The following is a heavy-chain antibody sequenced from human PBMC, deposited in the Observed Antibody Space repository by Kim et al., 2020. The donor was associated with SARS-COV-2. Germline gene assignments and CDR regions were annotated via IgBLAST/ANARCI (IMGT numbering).Heavy chain of an antibody. D-gene: IGHD6-19*01. Sequence: YYSRPVKGLFTISRDNSKSTLYLPMHSLRAEDTAVYYCANPLRRHWLFDYWGQGTLVTVSS. CDR3: ANPLRRHWLFDY. V-gene: IGHV3-23*01. J-gene: IGHJ4*02.